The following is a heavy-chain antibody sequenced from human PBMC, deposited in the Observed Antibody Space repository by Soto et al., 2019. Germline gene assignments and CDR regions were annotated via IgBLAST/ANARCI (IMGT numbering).Heavy chain of an antibody. D-gene: IGHD6-19*01. V-gene: IGHV3-23*01. J-gene: IGHJ4*02. CDR2: ISGSGGST. CDR1: GFTFSNYA. CDR3: ARRSSGWYFDY. Sequence: EVQLLESGGGLVQPGGSLRLSCAAPGFTFSNYAMNWVRQAPGKGLEWVSVISGSGGSTYYADSVKGRFTISRDNSKNTLYLQMNSLRGEDTAVYYCARRSSGWYFDYWGQGTPVTVSS.